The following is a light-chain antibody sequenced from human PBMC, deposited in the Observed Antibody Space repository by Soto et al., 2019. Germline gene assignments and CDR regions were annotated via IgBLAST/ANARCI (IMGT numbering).Light chain of an antibody. CDR2: EVN. Sequence: QAVVTQPASVSGSPGQSITISCIGTSSDIGGYNYVSWYQQYPDKAPKLIIYEVNNRPSGVSNRFSGSKSVNTASLTISGLPAEDEADYFCSSYATSSTLCVVFGGGTKLTVL. V-gene: IGLV2-14*01. CDR1: SSDIGGYNY. J-gene: IGLJ2*01. CDR3: SSYATSSTLCVV.